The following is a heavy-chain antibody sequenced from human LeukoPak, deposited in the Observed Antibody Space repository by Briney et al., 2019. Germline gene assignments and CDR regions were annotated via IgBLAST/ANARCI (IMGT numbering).Heavy chain of an antibody. Sequence: PGGSLRLSCAASGFTFSSYSMNWVRQAPGKGLEWVSSISCSSSYIYYADSVKGRFTISRDNAKNSLYLQMNSLRAEDTAVYYCARDQLLWFGDGYYYGMDVWGQGTTVTVSS. D-gene: IGHD3-10*01. CDR3: ARDQLLWFGDGYYYGMDV. CDR1: GFTFSSYS. J-gene: IGHJ6*02. V-gene: IGHV3-21*01. CDR2: ISCSSSYI.